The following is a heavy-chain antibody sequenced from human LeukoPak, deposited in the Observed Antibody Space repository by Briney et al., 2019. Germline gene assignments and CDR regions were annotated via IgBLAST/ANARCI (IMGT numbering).Heavy chain of an antibody. CDR1: GFTFSAYA. Sequence: GGSLRLSCAASGFTFSAYAMSWVRQAPGEGLEWVSAISGSGGSTYYADSVKGRFTISRDKSKNTLYLQMNSLRAEDTAVYYCARVVVITYFDYWGQGTLVTVSS. CDR2: ISGSGGST. CDR3: ARVVVITYFDY. D-gene: IGHD3-22*01. J-gene: IGHJ4*02. V-gene: IGHV3-23*01.